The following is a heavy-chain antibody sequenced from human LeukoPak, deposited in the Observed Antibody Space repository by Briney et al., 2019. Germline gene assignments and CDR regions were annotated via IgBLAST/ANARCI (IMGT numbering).Heavy chain of an antibody. D-gene: IGHD3-22*01. V-gene: IGHV3-48*03. J-gene: IGHJ4*02. CDR1: GFTFSSYE. CDR3: ARDHYYDSSGYSAGHFDY. CDR2: ISSSGSTI. Sequence: PGGSLRLSCAASGFTFSSYEMNWVRQAPGKGLEWVSYISSSGSTIYYADSVKGRFTISRDNAKNSLYLQMNSLRAEDTAVYYCARDHYYDSSGYSAGHFDYWGQGTLVTVSS.